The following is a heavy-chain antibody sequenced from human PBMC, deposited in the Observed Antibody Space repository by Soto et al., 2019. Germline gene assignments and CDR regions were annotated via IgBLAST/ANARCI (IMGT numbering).Heavy chain of an antibody. CDR2: ISYDGTNK. Sequence: ESGGGVVQPGKSLRLSCAASGFTFSRNGMHWVRRAPGKGLEWVARISYDGTNKYYAESVEGRFTISRDNSQKTLYLQINSLRTEDTAVYYCAREDDGRLGIDYWGQGTLVTVSS. J-gene: IGHJ4*02. CDR1: GFTFSRNG. CDR3: AREDDGRLGIDY. V-gene: IGHV3-30*03. D-gene: IGHD2-8*01.